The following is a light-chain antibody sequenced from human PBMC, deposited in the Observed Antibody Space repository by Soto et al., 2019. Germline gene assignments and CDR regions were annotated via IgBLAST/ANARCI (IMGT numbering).Light chain of an antibody. Sequence: EIVLTQSPATLSVSPGERATLSCRARQSVKSNLAWYQQKPGQGPRLLIFGASTRATDIPARFSGSGSGTEFTLTISSLQSEDFAVYYCQQYMHWPSLTFGGGTKVDIK. CDR1: QSVKSN. V-gene: IGKV3-15*01. J-gene: IGKJ4*01. CDR2: GAS. CDR3: QQYMHWPSLT.